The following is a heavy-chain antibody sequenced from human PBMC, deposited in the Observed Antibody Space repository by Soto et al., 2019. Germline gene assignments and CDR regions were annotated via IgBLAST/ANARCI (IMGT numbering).Heavy chain of an antibody. CDR3: ARVRFLEWNYYGMDV. Sequence: GGSLRLSCAASGFTFSSYEMNWVRQAPGKGLEWVSYISSSGSTIYYADSVKGRFTISRDNAKNSLYLQMNSLRAEDTAVYYCARVRFLEWNYYGMDVWGQGTTVTVSS. CDR1: GFTFSSYE. D-gene: IGHD3-3*01. V-gene: IGHV3-48*03. J-gene: IGHJ6*02. CDR2: ISSSGSTI.